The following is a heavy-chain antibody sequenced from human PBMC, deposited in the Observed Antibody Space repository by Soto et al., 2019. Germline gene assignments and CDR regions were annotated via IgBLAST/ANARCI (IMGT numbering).Heavy chain of an antibody. CDR3: ARAGKFGYGDYNPGLLYYYYGMDV. J-gene: IGHJ6*02. CDR2: IIPIFGTA. Sequence: SVKVSCKASGGTFSSYAISWVRQAPGQGLEWMGGIIPIFGTANYAQKFQGRVTITADESTSTAYMELSSLRSEDTAVYYCARAGKFGYGDYNPGLLYYYYGMDVWGQGTTVTVSS. V-gene: IGHV1-69*13. CDR1: GGTFSSYA. D-gene: IGHD4-17*01.